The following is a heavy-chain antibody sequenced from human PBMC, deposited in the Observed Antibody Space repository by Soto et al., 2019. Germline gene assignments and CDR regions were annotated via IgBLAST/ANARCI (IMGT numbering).Heavy chain of an antibody. J-gene: IGHJ4*02. CDR1: GYTLTELS. CDR3: ATAGKDYGDYYFDY. CDR2: FDPEDGET. D-gene: IGHD4-17*01. Sequence: ASVKVSCKVSGYTLTELSMHWVRQAPGKGLEWMGGFDPEDGETIYAQKFQGRVTMTEDTSTDTAYMELSSLRSEDTAVYYCATAGKDYGDYYFDYWGQGTLVTVSS. V-gene: IGHV1-24*01.